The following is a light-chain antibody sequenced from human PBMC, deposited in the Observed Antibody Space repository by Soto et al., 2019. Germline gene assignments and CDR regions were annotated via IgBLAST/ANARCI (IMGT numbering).Light chain of an antibody. Sequence: QSALTQPASVSGSPGQSITISCTGTSNDVGGYNYVSWYQQHPGKAPKLIIYDVSNRPSGVSYCFSGSKSGNTASLTVSGLQAEDEADYYCSSYTVTSTVVFGGGTKLTVL. V-gene: IGLV2-14*03. CDR1: SNDVGGYNY. CDR3: SSYTVTSTVV. J-gene: IGLJ2*01. CDR2: DVS.